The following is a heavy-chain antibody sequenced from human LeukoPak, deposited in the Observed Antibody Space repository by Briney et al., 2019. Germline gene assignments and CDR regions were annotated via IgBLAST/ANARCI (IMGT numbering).Heavy chain of an antibody. CDR3: ARGSVGASFDY. Sequence: SETLSLTCIVSGSSINSGTYYWSWIRQPPGKGLEWIGCIYHSGSSYYNPSLQSRATISPDRSKNQFSLKLTSVTAADMAVYYCARGSVGASFDYWGQGTLVTVSS. V-gene: IGHV4-30-2*01. D-gene: IGHD1-26*01. CDR2: IYHSGSS. J-gene: IGHJ4*02. CDR1: GSSINSGTYY.